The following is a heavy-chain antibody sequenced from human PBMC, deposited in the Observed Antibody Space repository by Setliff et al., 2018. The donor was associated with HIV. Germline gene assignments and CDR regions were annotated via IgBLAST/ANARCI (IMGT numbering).Heavy chain of an antibody. CDR1: GYTLTELS. Sequence: RASVKVSCKISGYTLTELSIHWVRQAPGKGLEWMANFDPEDGETFYAQKFQGRLTMTEDTSTDTAYMELSSLRSDDTAMYYCATDPGYSSTWYSESFQHWGQGTVVTVPQ. D-gene: IGHD6-13*01. V-gene: IGHV1-24*01. CDR2: FDPEDGET. CDR3: ATDPGYSSTWYSESFQH. J-gene: IGHJ1*01.